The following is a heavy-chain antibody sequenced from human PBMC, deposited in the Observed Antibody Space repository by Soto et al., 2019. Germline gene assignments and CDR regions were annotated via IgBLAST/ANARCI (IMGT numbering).Heavy chain of an antibody. CDR1: GGSISSYY. CDR2: IYYSGST. V-gene: IGHV4-59*01. Sequence: QVQLQESGPGLVKPSETLSLTCTVSGGSISSYYWSWIRQPPGKGLEWIGYIYYSGSTNYNPSLNSGVTISVDTSKNQFSLKLSSVTAADTAVYYCARATTVTPTLDYLGQGTLVTVSS. D-gene: IGHD4-17*01. J-gene: IGHJ4*02. CDR3: ARATTVTPTLDY.